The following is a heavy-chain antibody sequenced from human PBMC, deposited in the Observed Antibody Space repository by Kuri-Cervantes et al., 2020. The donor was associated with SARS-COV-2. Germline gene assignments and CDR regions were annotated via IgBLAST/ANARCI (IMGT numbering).Heavy chain of an antibody. CDR1: GGTFTSYG. J-gene: IGHJ3*02. D-gene: IGHD2-15*01. Sequence: ASVKVSCKASGGTFTSYGISWVRQAPGQGLEWMGWISAYNGNTNYAQKLQGRVTMTTDTSTSTAYMELRSLRSDDTAVYYCARGRPDIVVVVAADDAFDTWGQGTMVTVSS. CDR3: ARGRPDIVVVVAADDAFDT. CDR2: ISAYNGNT. V-gene: IGHV1-18*01.